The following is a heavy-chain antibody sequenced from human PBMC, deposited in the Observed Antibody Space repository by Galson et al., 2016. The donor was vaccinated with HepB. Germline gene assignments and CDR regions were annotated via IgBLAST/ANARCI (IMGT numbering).Heavy chain of an antibody. D-gene: IGHD3-22*01. Sequence: TLSLTCTVSGDSIRSGVYYWNWIRQLPGKGLEWIGYIFYSGTTSYNPSLKDRLDMSVDTSKNQFSLNLTSVTAADTAVYYCARAYDSRGYYEGYYDYWGQGTLVTVSS. CDR2: IFYSGTT. V-gene: IGHV4-31*03. J-gene: IGHJ4*02. CDR1: GDSIRSGVYY. CDR3: ARAYDSRGYYEGYYDY.